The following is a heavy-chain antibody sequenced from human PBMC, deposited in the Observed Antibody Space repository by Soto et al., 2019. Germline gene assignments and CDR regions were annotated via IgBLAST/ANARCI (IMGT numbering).Heavy chain of an antibody. Sequence: PWKSLKISCEASGYSFTTYWISWVRQMPGKGLEWMGANDPRDSYTKYSPSFQGHVTISVDKSISTAYLQWNSLKASDTAIYYCAREKLDLELFNWLDPWGQGTLVTVSS. CDR2: NDPRDSYT. CDR1: GYSFTTYW. J-gene: IGHJ5*02. CDR3: AREKLDLELFNWLDP. V-gene: IGHV5-10-1*01. D-gene: IGHD1-7*01.